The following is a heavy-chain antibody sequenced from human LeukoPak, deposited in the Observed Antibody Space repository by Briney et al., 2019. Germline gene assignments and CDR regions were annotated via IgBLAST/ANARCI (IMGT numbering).Heavy chain of an antibody. CDR1: RYRLTSYW. CDR2: IYPGDSDT. CDR3: ARVRRGYGDSYYVDY. Sequence: GEYLKLSCKGSRYRLTSYWISWVRQMPGKGLEWMGLIYPGDSDTRYSPSFQGHVNISADKSISTAYLQWTSLKASDTGMYYCARVRRGYGDSYYVDYWGQGTLVTVSS. J-gene: IGHJ4*02. V-gene: IGHV5-51*01. D-gene: IGHD4-17*01.